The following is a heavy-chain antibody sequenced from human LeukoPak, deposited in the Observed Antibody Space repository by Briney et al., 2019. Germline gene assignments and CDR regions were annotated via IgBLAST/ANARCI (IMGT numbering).Heavy chain of an antibody. V-gene: IGHV4-39*07. D-gene: IGHD2-2*01. CDR3: ARVTGEDIVVVPAAVRFDP. CDR2: INHSGST. CDR1: GGSISSSSYY. J-gene: IGHJ5*02. Sequence: SETLSLTCTVSGGSISSSSYYWGWIRQPPGKGLEWIGEINHSGSTNYNPSLKSRVTISVDTSKNQFSLKLSSVTAADTAVYYCARVTGEDIVVVPAAVRFDPWGQGTLVTVSS.